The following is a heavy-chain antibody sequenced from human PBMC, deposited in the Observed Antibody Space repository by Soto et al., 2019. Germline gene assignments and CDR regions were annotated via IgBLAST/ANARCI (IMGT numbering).Heavy chain of an antibody. CDR1: GYSVSSSDYY. V-gene: IGHV4-39*01. Sequence: PSESLSLTCSVSGYSVSSSDYYWAWIRQPPGKGLEWIGSMLYSEPTYYNPSVKSRVTLTVDTSKNQFSVRLNSVTASDTAVYYCAPVSVSLSVPYGIHVWGQGTTVTVSS. CDR2: MLYSEPT. D-gene: IGHD2-8*01. CDR3: APVSVSLSVPYGIHV. J-gene: IGHJ6*02.